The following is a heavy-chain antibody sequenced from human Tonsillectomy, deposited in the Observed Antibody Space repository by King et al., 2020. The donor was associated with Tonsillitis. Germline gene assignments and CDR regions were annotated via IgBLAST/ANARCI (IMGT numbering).Heavy chain of an antibody. CDR1: GFTFSSYS. D-gene: IGHD3-10*01. J-gene: IGHJ6*01. CDR3: ARVANFGEVDAWMLCYYYYYGMDG. Sequence: VQLVESGGGLVQPGGSLRLSCAASGFTFSSYSMNWVRQAPGKGLEWVSYISSSSSTIYYADSVKGRFTISRDNAKNSLYLQMNSLRAEDTAVYYCARVANFGEVDAWMLCYYYYYGMDGWGRGATVTVSS. V-gene: IGHV3-48*01. CDR2: ISSSSSTI.